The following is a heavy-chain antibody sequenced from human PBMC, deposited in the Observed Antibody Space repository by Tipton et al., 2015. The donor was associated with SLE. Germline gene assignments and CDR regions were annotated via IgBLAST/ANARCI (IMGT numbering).Heavy chain of an antibody. D-gene: IGHD2-2*01. Sequence: SLRLSCAASKGVPVMGNYMSWVRQAPGKGLEWVSLMYSGGDTYYTDSVKGRFIISRDNSKNTLYLQMNSLRLEDTGVYYCARGSPAGTNYYYGLDVWGQGTTVTVSS. V-gene: IGHV3-53*05. J-gene: IGHJ6*02. CDR2: MYSGGDT. CDR1: KGVPVMGNY. CDR3: ARGSPAGTNYYYGLDV.